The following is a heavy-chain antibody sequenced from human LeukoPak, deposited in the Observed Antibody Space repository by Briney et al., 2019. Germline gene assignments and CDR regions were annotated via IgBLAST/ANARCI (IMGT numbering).Heavy chain of an antibody. D-gene: IGHD1-26*01. CDR2: INPNSGGT. Sequence: ASVKVSCKASGYTFTSYGISWVRQAPGQGLEWMGWINPNSGGTNYAQKFQGRATMTRDTSISTAYMELSRLRSDDTAVYYCARDAISGEGGVDYWGQGTLVTVSS. CDR1: GYTFTSYG. J-gene: IGHJ4*02. CDR3: ARDAISGEGGVDY. V-gene: IGHV1-2*02.